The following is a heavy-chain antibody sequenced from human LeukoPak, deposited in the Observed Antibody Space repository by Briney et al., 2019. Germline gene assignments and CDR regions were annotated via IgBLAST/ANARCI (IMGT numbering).Heavy chain of an antibody. J-gene: IGHJ4*02. V-gene: IGHV3-23*01. D-gene: IGHD6-13*01. CDR3: AKGKNAYGSSSNDY. CDR1: GFTFSTYA. CDR2: FSGTVGST. Sequence: GGSLRLSCAASGFTFSTYAMSWVRQAPGKGLEWVSSFSGTVGSTYYADSVKGRFTISRDSYKNTLYLQMNSLRAEDTAVYYCAKGKNAYGSSSNDYWGQGSLVTVSS.